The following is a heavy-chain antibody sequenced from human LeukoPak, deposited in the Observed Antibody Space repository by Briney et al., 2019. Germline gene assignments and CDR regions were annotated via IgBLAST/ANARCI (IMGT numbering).Heavy chain of an antibody. CDR2: ISYDGSNK. D-gene: IGHD2-2*01. CDR3: ARDPFFGSTSDGYYYGMDV. Sequence: PGRSLRLSCAASGFTFSSYAMHWVRQAPGKGLEWVAVISYDGSNKYYADSVKGRFTISRDNSKNTLYLQMNSLRAEDTAVYYCARDPFFGSTSDGYYYGMDVWGQGTTVTVSS. J-gene: IGHJ6*02. V-gene: IGHV3-30-3*01. CDR1: GFTFSSYA.